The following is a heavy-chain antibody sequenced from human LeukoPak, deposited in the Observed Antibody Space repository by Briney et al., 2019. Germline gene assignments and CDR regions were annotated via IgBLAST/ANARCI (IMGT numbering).Heavy chain of an antibody. V-gene: IGHV4-30-4*01. CDR1: GGSISSGDYY. CDR3: AGGRTPHLFDY. CDR2: IYYSGST. J-gene: IGHJ4*02. Sequence: SETLSLTCTVSGGSISSGDYYWSWIRQPPGKGLEWIGYIYYSGSTYYNSSLKSRVTISVDTSKNQFSLKVSSVIAADTAVYSCAGGRTPHLFDYWGQGTLVTVSS. D-gene: IGHD2-15*01.